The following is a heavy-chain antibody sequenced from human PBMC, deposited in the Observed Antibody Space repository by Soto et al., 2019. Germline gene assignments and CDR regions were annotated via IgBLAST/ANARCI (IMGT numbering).Heavy chain of an antibody. CDR1: GYTFTGHY. J-gene: IGHJ4*02. CDR2: IGPQSGVT. V-gene: IGHV1-2*02. CDR3: ARDRGSGSYYLGPYYFDY. D-gene: IGHD1-26*01. Sequence: ASVKVSCKASGYTFTGHYIHWVRQAPEQGPEWMGEIGPQSGVTRYAQKFQGRVTMTRDTSITTVYMDLKSLTSDDTAVYYCARDRGSGSYYLGPYYFDYWGQGTLVTVSS.